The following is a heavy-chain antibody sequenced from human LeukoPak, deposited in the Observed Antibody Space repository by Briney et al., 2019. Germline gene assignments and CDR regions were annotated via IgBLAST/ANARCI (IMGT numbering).Heavy chain of an antibody. Sequence: PSETLSLTCSVSGGSISTTIYYWGWIRQPPGKGLEWIGSIYYTGSTYYNPSLKSRVTMSVDTSKNQFSLKLSSVTAADTAVYYCVEMATRWYFDHWGQGTLATVS. CDR1: GGSISTTIYY. V-gene: IGHV4-39*01. CDR2: IYYTGST. J-gene: IGHJ4*02. D-gene: IGHD5-24*01. CDR3: VEMATRWYFDH.